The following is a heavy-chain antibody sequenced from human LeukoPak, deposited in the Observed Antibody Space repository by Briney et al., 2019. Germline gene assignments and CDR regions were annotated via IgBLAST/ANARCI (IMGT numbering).Heavy chain of an antibody. CDR3: ARDRHTAMAPGEIDY. CDR1: GYTFTSYG. Sequence: ASVKVSCKASGYTFTSYGISWVRQAPGQGLEWMGWINPNSGGTNYAQKFQGRVTMTRDTSISTAYMELSRLRSDDTAVYYCARDRHTAMAPGEIDYWGQGTLVTVSS. V-gene: IGHV1-2*02. CDR2: INPNSGGT. D-gene: IGHD5-18*01. J-gene: IGHJ4*02.